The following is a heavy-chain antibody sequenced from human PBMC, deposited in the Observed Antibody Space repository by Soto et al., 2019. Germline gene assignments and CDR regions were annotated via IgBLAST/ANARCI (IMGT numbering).Heavy chain of an antibody. J-gene: IGHJ4*02. CDR2: IYSSGST. CDR1: GGSISSGDYY. V-gene: IGHV4-30-4*01. CDR3: ARSSDYGGNQHDY. Sequence: QVQLQESGPGLVKPSQTLSLTCTVSGGSISSGDYYWSWIRQPPGKGLEWIGYIYSSGSTYYNPSLKSRVTISVDTSKNQFSLKLSSVTAADTAVYYWARSSDYGGNQHDYWGQGTLVTVSS. D-gene: IGHD4-17*01.